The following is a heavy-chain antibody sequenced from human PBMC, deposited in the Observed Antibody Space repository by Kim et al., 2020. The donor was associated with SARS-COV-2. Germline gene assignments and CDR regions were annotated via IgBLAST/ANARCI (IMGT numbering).Heavy chain of an antibody. CDR3: ARQGITVGATGGVDY. V-gene: IGHV4-59*08. CDR1: GGSISSYY. D-gene: IGHD1-26*01. Sequence: SETLSLTCTVSGGSISSYYWSWIRQPPGKGLEWIGYIYYSGSTNYNPSLKSRVTISVDTSKNQFSLKLSSVTAADTAVYYCARQGITVGATGGVDYWGQGTLVTVSS. CDR2: IYYSGST. J-gene: IGHJ4*02.